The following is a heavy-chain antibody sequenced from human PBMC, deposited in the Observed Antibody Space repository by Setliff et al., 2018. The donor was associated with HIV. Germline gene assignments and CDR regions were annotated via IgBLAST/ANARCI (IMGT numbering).Heavy chain of an antibody. Sequence: GASVKVSCTASGYTFINYGINWLRQAPGQGLEWVGWINPYNGNTKYGQKFQGTVTMTRDTTTSTAYLELRRLRSDDTAVYFCARGGPARVALLYWFDPWGQGTLVTVSS. J-gene: IGHJ5*02. V-gene: IGHV1-18*01. CDR1: GYTFINYG. CDR3: ARGGPARVALLYWFDP. CDR2: INPYNGNT. D-gene: IGHD2-21*01.